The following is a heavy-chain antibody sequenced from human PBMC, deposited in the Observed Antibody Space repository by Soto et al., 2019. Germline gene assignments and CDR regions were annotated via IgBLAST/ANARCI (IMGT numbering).Heavy chain of an antibody. D-gene: IGHD3-10*01. CDR3: ARGFTSAWYAWTMAST. J-gene: IGHJ4*02. V-gene: IGHV4-34*01. CDR2: INHSGTT. Sequence: PSETLSLTCGVYGGSLSGFYWSWIRQPPGKGLEWIGEINHSGTTNHHPSLKTRVVMSVDTSKNEVSLNLSSVTAAETAVYYCARGFTSAWYAWTMASTWGQGTLVTVSS. CDR1: GGSLSGFY.